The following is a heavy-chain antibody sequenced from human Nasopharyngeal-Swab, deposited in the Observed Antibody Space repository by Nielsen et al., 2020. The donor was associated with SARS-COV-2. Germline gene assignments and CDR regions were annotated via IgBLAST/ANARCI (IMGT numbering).Heavy chain of an antibody. Sequence: VSCKASGYTFTSYDINWVRQATGQGLEWMGWMNPNSGNTGYAQKFQGRVTMTRNTSISTAYMELSSLRSEDTAVYYCARVGDSSGYYYDDAFDIWGQGTMVTVSS. D-gene: IGHD3-22*01. J-gene: IGHJ3*02. CDR2: MNPNSGNT. CDR1: GYTFTSYD. V-gene: IGHV1-8*01. CDR3: ARVGDSSGYYYDDAFDI.